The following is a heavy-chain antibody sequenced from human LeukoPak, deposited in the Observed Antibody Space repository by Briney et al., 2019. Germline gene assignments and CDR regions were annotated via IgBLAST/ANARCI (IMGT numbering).Heavy chain of an antibody. J-gene: IGHJ4*02. Sequence: GGSLRLSCAASGFTFSSYAMSWVRQAPGKGLEWVSAIRGSGGSTYYADSVRGRFTISRDNSKNTLYLQMNSLRAEDTAVYYCAKDGYNYEAFDYWGQGTLVTVSS. CDR2: IRGSGGST. V-gene: IGHV3-23*01. D-gene: IGHD5-24*01. CDR1: GFTFSSYA. CDR3: AKDGYNYEAFDY.